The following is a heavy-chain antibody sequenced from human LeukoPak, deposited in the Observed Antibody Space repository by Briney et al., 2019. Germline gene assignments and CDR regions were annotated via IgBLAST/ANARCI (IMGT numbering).Heavy chain of an antibody. D-gene: IGHD3-3*01. CDR1: GFTFSSYG. V-gene: IGHV3-30*18. CDR3: AKDQGGRHYDFWSGGGLGGLFDY. J-gene: IGHJ4*02. Sequence: PGRSLRLSCAASGFTFSSYGMHWVRQAPGKGLEWVAVISYDGSNKYYADSVKGRFTISRDNSKNTLYLQMNSLRAEDTAVYYCAKDQGGRHYDFWSGGGLGGLFDYWGQGTLVTVSS. CDR2: ISYDGSNK.